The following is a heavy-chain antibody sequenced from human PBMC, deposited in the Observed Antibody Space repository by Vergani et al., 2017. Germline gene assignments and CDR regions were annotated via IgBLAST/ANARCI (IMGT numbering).Heavy chain of an antibody. Sequence: QVQLQESGPGLVKPSETLSLTCTVSGGSISSYYWSWIRQPPGKGLEWIGYIYYSGSTNYHPSLKSRVTISVDTSKNQFSLKLSSVTAADTAVYYCARGGLERVYSSGWYDHFDYWGQGTLVTVSS. V-gene: IGHV4-59*01. CDR1: GGSISSYY. D-gene: IGHD6-19*01. CDR3: ARGGLERVYSSGWYDHFDY. CDR2: IYYSGST. J-gene: IGHJ4*02.